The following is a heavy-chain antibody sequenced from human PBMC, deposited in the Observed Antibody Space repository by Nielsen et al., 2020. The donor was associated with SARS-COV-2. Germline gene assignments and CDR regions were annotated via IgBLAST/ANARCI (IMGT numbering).Heavy chain of an antibody. J-gene: IGHJ6*03. V-gene: IGHV4-34*01. D-gene: IGHD3-22*01. Sequence: SETLSLTCAVYAASTSGYYWSWIRYTPGTGLEWIGEINHSGSTNYNPSLKSRVTISVDTSKNQFSLKLSSVTAADTAVYYCARARDDSSGYYHYYYYYMDVWGKGTTVTVSS. CDR1: AASTSGYY. CDR2: INHSGST. CDR3: ARARDDSSGYYHYYYYYMDV.